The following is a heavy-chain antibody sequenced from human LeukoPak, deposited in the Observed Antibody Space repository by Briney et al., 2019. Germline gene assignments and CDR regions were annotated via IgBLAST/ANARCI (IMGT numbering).Heavy chain of an antibody. J-gene: IGHJ3*02. CDR1: GFTFSSYS. CDR3: ARDRGSSSGSDAFDI. CDR2: ISSSSSTI. V-gene: IGHV3-48*04. Sequence: GGSLRLSCAASGFTFSSYSMNWVRQAPGKGLEWVSFISSSSSTIYYADSVKGRFTISRDNAKNSLYLQMNSLRAEDTAVYYCARDRGSSSGSDAFDIWGQGTMVTVSS. D-gene: IGHD6-13*01.